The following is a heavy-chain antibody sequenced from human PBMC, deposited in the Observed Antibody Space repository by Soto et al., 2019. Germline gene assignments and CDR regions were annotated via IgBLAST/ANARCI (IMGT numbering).Heavy chain of an antibody. Sequence: QVQLQQWGAGLLKPSETLSLTCAVYGGSFSGYYWSWIRQPPGKGLEWIGEINHSGSTNYNPSLKSRVTISVDTSKNQFSLKLSSVTAADTAVYYCARGFYYDSSGYYYAGPYYGMDVWGQGTTVTVSS. J-gene: IGHJ6*02. CDR1: GGSFSGYY. CDR2: INHSGST. CDR3: ARGFYYDSSGYYYAGPYYGMDV. D-gene: IGHD3-22*01. V-gene: IGHV4-34*01.